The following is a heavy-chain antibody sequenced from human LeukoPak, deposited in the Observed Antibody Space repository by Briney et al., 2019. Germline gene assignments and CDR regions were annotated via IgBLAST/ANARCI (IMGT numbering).Heavy chain of an antibody. V-gene: IGHV4-59*01. J-gene: IGHJ4*02. CDR3: ARVSATMVRGVRVFDY. CDR2: IYYSGST. Sequence: SETLSLTCAVYGGSISSYYWSWIRQPPGKGLEWIGYIYYSGSTNYNPSLKSRVTISVDTSKNQFSLKLSSVTAADTAVYYCARVSATMVRGVRVFDYWGQGTLVTVSS. CDR1: GGSISSYY. D-gene: IGHD3-10*01.